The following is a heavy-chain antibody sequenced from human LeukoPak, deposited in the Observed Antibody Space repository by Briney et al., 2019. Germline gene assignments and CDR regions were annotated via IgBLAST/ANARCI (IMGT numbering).Heavy chain of an antibody. Sequence: KASETLSLTCTVSGGSISSYYWSWIRQPAGKGLEWIGRIYTSGSTNYNPSLKSRVTMSVDTSKNQFSLKLSSVTAADTAVYYCARAIFGVVINAFDIWGQGTMVTVSS. CDR2: IYTSGST. J-gene: IGHJ3*02. V-gene: IGHV4-4*07. D-gene: IGHD3-3*01. CDR1: GGSISSYY. CDR3: ARAIFGVVINAFDI.